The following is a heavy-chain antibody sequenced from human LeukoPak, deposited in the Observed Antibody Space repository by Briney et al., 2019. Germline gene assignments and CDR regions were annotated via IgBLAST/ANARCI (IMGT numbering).Heavy chain of an antibody. CDR1: GFTFSRYW. V-gene: IGHV3-7*05. CDR3: AREATAMVS. D-gene: IGHD5-18*01. J-gene: IGHJ4*02. Sequence: GGSLRLSCGASGFTFSRYWMSWVRQAPGKGLEWVANIKQDGSEKYYVDSVKGRFTISRDNAKNSLYLQMNSLRAEDTAVYYCAREATAMVSWGQGTLVTVSS. CDR2: IKQDGSEK.